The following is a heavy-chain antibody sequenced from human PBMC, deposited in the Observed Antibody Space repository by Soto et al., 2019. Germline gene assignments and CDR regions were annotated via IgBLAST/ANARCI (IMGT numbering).Heavy chain of an antibody. J-gene: IGHJ3*02. CDR2: INAGNGNT. CDR1: GYTFTSYA. CDR3: ARVYRGFGDTAFDI. D-gene: IGHD4-17*01. V-gene: IGHV1-3*01. Sequence: SCVASGYTFTSYAMHWVRQAPGQRLEWMGWINAGNGNTKYSQKFQGRVTITRDTSASTAYMELSSLRSEDTAVYYCARVYRGFGDTAFDIWGQGTMVTVSS.